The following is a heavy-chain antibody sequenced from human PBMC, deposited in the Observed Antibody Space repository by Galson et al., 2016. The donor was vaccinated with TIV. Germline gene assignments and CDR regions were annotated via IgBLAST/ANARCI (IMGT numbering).Heavy chain of an antibody. Sequence: SETLSLTCAVYGGSVSGYYWSWIRQSPGKGLEWIGEINHSGSTNYNPSLKSRVSISGDTSKNHFSLKLSFVTAADTAVYYCARDKYCSSTTCSTHYCGGGSCSGWFDPWGQGTLVTVSS. CDR1: GGSVSGYY. CDR3: ARDKYCSSTTCSTHYCGGGSCSGWFDP. J-gene: IGHJ5*02. CDR2: INHSGST. D-gene: IGHD2-2*02. V-gene: IGHV4-34*01.